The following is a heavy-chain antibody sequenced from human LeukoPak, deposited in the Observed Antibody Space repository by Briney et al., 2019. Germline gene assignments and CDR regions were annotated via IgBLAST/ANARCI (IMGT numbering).Heavy chain of an antibody. CDR2: ISSSSSYI. V-gene: IGHV3-21*01. Sequence: GGSLRLPCAASGFTFSSYSMNWVRQAPGKGLEWVSSISSSSSYIYYADSVKGRFTISRDNAKNSLYLQMNSLRAEDTAVYYCARAWGYSGYDTDWGQGTLVTVSS. CDR1: GFTFSSYS. J-gene: IGHJ4*02. D-gene: IGHD5-12*01. CDR3: ARAWGYSGYDTD.